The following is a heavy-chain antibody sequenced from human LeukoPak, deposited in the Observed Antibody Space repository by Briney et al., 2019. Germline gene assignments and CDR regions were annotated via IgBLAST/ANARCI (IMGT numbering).Heavy chain of an antibody. CDR3: ATVLGYSSSHWFDP. CDR1: GYTFTDYY. D-gene: IGHD6-6*01. CDR2: VDPEDGET. J-gene: IGHJ5*02. V-gene: IGHV1-69-2*01. Sequence: GASVKVSCKASGYTFTDYYMHWVQQAPGKGLEWMGRVDPEDGETIYAEKFQGRVTITADTSTDTAYMELSSLRSEDTAVYYCATVLGYSSSHWFDPWGQGTLVTVSS.